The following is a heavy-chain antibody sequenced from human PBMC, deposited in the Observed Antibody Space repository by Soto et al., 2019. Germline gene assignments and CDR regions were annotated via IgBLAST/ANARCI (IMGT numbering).Heavy chain of an antibody. CDR2: ISYDGSNK. V-gene: IGHV3-30*03. CDR3: AGSLLLWFGEFDY. Sequence: PGGSLRLSCAASGFTFSSYGMHWVRQAPGKGLEWVAVISYDGSNKYYADSVKGRFTISRDNSKNTLYLQMNSLRAEDTAVYYCAGSLLLWFGEFDYWGQGTLVTVSS. CDR1: GFTFSSYG. D-gene: IGHD3-10*01. J-gene: IGHJ4*02.